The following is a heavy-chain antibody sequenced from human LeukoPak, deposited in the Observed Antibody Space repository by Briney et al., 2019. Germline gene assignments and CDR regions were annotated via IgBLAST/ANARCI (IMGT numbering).Heavy chain of an antibody. CDR3: VRDNSIADRGWWFDP. J-gene: IGHJ5*02. Sequence: ASVKVSCKASGYIFTGHYMHWVRQAPGQGLEWMGIIDPSGHITNSAQKFQGRLTVTRDTPTSTVYMELSSLRSDDTAVYYCVRDNSIADRGWWFDPWGQGTLVTVSS. V-gene: IGHV1-46*01. D-gene: IGHD1-14*01. CDR2: IDPSGHIT. CDR1: GYIFTGHY.